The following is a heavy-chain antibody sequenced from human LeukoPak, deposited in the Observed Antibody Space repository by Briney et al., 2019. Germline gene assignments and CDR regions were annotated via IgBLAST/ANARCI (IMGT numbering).Heavy chain of an antibody. CDR1: GYTFTGYY. J-gene: IGHJ6*03. D-gene: IGHD2-15*01. Sequence: ASVKVSCKASGYTFTGYYMHWVRQAPGQGLEWMGWINPNSGGTNYAQKFQGRVTMTRDTSISTAYMELSRLRSDDTAVSYCARGVVAGTFYYYMDVWGKGTTVTVSS. CDR2: INPNSGGT. V-gene: IGHV1-2*02. CDR3: ARGVVAGTFYYYMDV.